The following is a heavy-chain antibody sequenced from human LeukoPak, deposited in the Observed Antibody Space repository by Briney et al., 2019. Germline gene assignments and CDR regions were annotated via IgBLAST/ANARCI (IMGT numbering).Heavy chain of an antibody. V-gene: IGHV3-21*01. CDR3: ARAPSAEDTFDI. D-gene: IGHD1-26*01. Sequence: PGGSLRRSCAASGFTFSSYSMNWVRQAPGKGLEWVSSISSSSSYIYYADSVKGRFTISRDNAKNSLYLQMNSLRAEDTAVYYCARAPSAEDTFDIWGQGTMVTVSS. CDR1: GFTFSSYS. CDR2: ISSSSSYI. J-gene: IGHJ3*02.